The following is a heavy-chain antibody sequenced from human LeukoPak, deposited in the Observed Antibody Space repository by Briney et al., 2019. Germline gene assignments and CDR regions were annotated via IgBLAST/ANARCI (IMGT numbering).Heavy chain of an antibody. J-gene: IGHJ4*02. CDR1: GFTFSSYA. CDR3: ARDINDWLPHCFDY. D-gene: IGHD3-9*01. V-gene: IGHV3-30-3*01. CDR2: ISYDGSNK. Sequence: GRSLRLSCAASGFTFSSYAMHWVRQAPGKGLEWVAVISYDGSNKYYADSVKGRFTISRDNAKNSLYLQMNSLRAEDTAVYYCARDINDWLPHCFDYWGQGTLVTVSS.